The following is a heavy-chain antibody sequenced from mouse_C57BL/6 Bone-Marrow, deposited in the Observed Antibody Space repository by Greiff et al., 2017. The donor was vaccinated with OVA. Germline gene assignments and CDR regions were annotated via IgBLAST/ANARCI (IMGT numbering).Heavy chain of an antibody. J-gene: IGHJ3*01. D-gene: IGHD2-4*01. CDR3: ARWGGLRRGAWFAY. V-gene: IGHV1-64*01. CDR1: GYTFTSYW. Sequence: VQLQQPGAELVKPGASVKLSCKASGYTFTSYWMHWVKQRPGQGLEWIGMIHPNSGSTNYNEKFKSKATLTVDKSSSTAYMQLSSLTSEDSAVYYCARWGGLRRGAWFAYWGQGTLVTVSA. CDR2: IHPNSGST.